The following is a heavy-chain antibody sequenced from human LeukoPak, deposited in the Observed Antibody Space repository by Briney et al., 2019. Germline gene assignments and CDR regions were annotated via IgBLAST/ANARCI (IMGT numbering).Heavy chain of an antibody. J-gene: IGHJ4*02. Sequence: PGGSLRLSCAAFGFIFSRCGMHWVRQAPGKGLEWVAVISYEGKNKYYADSVKGRFTISRDNSKNTLYLEMNSLRPEDTAVYFCAKEKDYYVSGSNSDWGQGTLVTVSS. D-gene: IGHD3-10*01. CDR3: AKEKDYYVSGSNSD. CDR2: ISYEGKNK. CDR1: GFIFSRCG. V-gene: IGHV3-30*18.